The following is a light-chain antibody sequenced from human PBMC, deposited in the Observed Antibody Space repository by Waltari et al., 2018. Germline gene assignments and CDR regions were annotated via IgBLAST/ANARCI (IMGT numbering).Light chain of an antibody. CDR3: QQSYSTPIT. V-gene: IGKV1-39*01. Sequence: DIQMTQSPSSLSASVGDRVTITCRASQSISSYLNWYQQKPGKAPKLLIYAAASLQSGVPSRFSGSGSGTDFTLTISSLQPEDCATYYCQQSYSTPITFGQGTRLEIK. CDR2: AAA. CDR1: QSISSY. J-gene: IGKJ5*01.